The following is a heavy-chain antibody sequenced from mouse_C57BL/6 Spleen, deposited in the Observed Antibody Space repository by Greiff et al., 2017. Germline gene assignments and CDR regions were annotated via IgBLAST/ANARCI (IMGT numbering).Heavy chain of an antibody. J-gene: IGHJ4*01. CDR2: IYPGSGST. Sequence: QVHVKQPGAELVKPGASVKMSCKASGYTFTSYWITWVQQRPGQGLEWIGDIYPGSGSTNYNEKFKSKATLTVDTSSSTAYMQLSSLTSEDSAVYYCARDGYDGVYYAMDYWGQGTSVTVSS. V-gene: IGHV1-55*01. CDR1: GYTFTSYW. D-gene: IGHD2-2*01. CDR3: ARDGYDGVYYAMDY.